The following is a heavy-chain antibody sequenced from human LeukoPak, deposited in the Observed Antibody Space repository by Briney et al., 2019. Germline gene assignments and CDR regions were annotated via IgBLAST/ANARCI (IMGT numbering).Heavy chain of an antibody. CDR1: GFTFSSYS. Sequence: PGGSLRLSCAASGFTFSSYSMNWVRQAPGKGLEWVSYISSSSSTIYYADSVKGRFTISRDNAKNSLYLQMNSLRAEDTAVYYCARDYSYGGLGFDIWGQGTMVTVSS. V-gene: IGHV3-48*04. CDR3: ARDYSYGGLGFDI. J-gene: IGHJ3*02. CDR2: ISSSSSTI. D-gene: IGHD5-18*01.